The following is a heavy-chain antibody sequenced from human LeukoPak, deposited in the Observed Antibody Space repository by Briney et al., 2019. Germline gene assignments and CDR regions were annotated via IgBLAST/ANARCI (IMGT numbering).Heavy chain of an antibody. Sequence: SVTVSCKASGGTFSSYAISWVRQAPGQGLEWMGGIIPIFGTANYAQKFQGRVTITADESTSTAYMELSSLRSEDTAVYYCARGAKRDGYNFDYWGQGTLVTVSS. V-gene: IGHV1-69*13. CDR3: ARGAKRDGYNFDY. J-gene: IGHJ4*02. CDR1: GGTFSSYA. D-gene: IGHD5-24*01. CDR2: IIPIFGTA.